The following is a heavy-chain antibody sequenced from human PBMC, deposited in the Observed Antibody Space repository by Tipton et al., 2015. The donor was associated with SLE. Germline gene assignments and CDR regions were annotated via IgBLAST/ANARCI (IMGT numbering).Heavy chain of an antibody. CDR1: GPSINTYY. D-gene: IGHD6-13*01. V-gene: IGHV4-4*07. Sequence: TLSLTCTVSGPSINTYYWTWFRQPAGKGLEWIGRIFSSGYTNYNPSLKSRVTLSVDTSKNQFFLRLSSVSAADTAVYYCALVAAVGRIDYWGQGTLVTVSS. CDR3: ALVAAVGRIDY. J-gene: IGHJ4*02. CDR2: IFSSGYT.